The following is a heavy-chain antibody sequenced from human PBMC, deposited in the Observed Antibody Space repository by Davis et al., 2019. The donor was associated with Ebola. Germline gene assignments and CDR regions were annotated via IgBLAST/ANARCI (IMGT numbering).Heavy chain of an antibody. CDR2: ISSSGSTI. D-gene: IGHD6-19*01. J-gene: IGHJ4*02. Sequence: GGSLRLSCAASGFTFSDYYMSWIRQAPGKGLEWVSYISSSGSTIYYADSVKGRFTISRDNSKNTLYLQMNSLRAEDTAVYYCAKGQQWLASYLDYWGQGTLVTVSS. CDR1: GFTFSDYY. CDR3: AKGQQWLASYLDY. V-gene: IGHV3-11*04.